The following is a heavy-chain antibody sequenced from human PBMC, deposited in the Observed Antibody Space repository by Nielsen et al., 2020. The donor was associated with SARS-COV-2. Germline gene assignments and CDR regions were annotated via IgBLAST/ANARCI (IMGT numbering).Heavy chain of an antibody. Sequence: WIRQPPGKGLEWVSYISSSSSTIYYADSVKGRFTISRDNAKNSLYLQMNSLRAEDTAVYYCARDSHKVPAAGNRYYYYYYMDVWGKGTTVTVSS. CDR2: ISSSSSTI. D-gene: IGHD2-2*01. V-gene: IGHV3-48*01. CDR3: ARDSHKVPAAGNRYYYYYYMDV. J-gene: IGHJ6*03.